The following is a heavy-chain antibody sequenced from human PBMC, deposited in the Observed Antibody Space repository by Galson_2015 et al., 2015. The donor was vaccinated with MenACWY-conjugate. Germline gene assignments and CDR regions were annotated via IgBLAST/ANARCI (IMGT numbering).Heavy chain of an antibody. Sequence: QSGAEVKKPGESLRISCTGSGYSFTSYWIAWVRRMPGKGLEWMGTIYPDDSDTRYSPSFQGQVTISAAKSFTTAYLQWSSLKASDTAMYYCARVAPQNYYDSSGPITWGQGTLVTVSS. V-gene: IGHV5-51*01. CDR3: ARVAPQNYYDSSGPIT. J-gene: IGHJ4*02. D-gene: IGHD3-22*01. CDR1: GYSFTSYW. CDR2: IYPDDSDT.